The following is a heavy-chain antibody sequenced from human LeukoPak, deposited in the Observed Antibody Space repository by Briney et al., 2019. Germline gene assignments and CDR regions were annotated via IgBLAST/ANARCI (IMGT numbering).Heavy chain of an antibody. CDR3: VRDIFSLSDRIPAAFDI. V-gene: IGHV3-11*04. J-gene: IGHJ3*02. Sequence: GGSLRLSCAASGFPFSDYSMSWIRQAPGKGLEWVSYISSSTTAIYYADSVKGRFTISRDNAKNSLYLQMNSLRADDTAVYYCVRDIFSLSDRIPAAFDIWGLGTMVTVSS. CDR1: GFPFSDYS. D-gene: IGHD3-3*01. CDR2: ISSSTTAI.